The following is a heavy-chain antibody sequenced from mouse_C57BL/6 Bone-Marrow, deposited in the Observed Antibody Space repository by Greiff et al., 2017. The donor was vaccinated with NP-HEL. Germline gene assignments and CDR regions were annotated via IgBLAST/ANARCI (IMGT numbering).Heavy chain of an antibody. J-gene: IGHJ1*03. CDR2: ISYSGST. CDR3: ARGGDGSSYGGYFDV. CDR1: GYSITSGYD. D-gene: IGHD1-1*01. V-gene: IGHV3-1*01. Sequence: VQLKESGPGMVKPSQSLSLTCTVTGYSITSGYDWHWIRHFPGNKLEWMGYISYSGSTNYNPSLKSRISITHDTSKKHFFLKLNSVTTEDTATYYCARGGDGSSYGGYFDVWGTGTTVTVSS.